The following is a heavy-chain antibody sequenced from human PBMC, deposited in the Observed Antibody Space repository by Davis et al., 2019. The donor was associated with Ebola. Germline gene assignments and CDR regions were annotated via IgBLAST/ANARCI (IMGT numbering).Heavy chain of an antibody. CDR3: ARGEWLGDFDY. CDR2: IWYDGSNK. V-gene: IGHV3-33*01. J-gene: IGHJ4*02. D-gene: IGHD6-19*01. Sequence: GESLKISCAASGFTFSSYGMHWVRQAPGKGLEWVAVIWYDGSNKYYADSVKGRFTISRDNAKNSLYLQMNSLRAEDTAVYYCARGEWLGDFDYWGQGTLVTVSS. CDR1: GFTFSSYG.